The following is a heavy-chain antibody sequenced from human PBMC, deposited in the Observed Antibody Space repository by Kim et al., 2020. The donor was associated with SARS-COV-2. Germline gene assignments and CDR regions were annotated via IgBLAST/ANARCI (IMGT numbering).Heavy chain of an antibody. CDR1: GFTFSSYA. Sequence: GGSLRLSCAASGFTFSSYAMHWVRQAPGKGLEWVAVISYDGSNKYYADSVKGRFTISRDNSKNTLYLQMNSLRAEDTAVYYCASPRSGSYYNYFDHWGQGTLVTVSS. CDR2: ISYDGSNK. V-gene: IGHV3-30-3*01. CDR3: ASPRSGSYYNYFDH. D-gene: IGHD3-10*01. J-gene: IGHJ4*02.